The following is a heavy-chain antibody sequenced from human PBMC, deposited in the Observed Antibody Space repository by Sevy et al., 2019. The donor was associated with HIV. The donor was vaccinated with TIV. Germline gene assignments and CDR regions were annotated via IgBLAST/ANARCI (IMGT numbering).Heavy chain of an antibody. Sequence: GGSLRLSCAASGFSFSGYWMNWVRQAPGKGLEWVANIKKDGSDKNYVESGKGRFTISRDNAKSSLYLELNSLRDEDTAVYYCAQEGIGRFDSWGQGTLVTVSS. CDR3: AQEGIGRFDS. CDR2: IKKDGSDK. D-gene: IGHD1-26*01. J-gene: IGHJ4*02. CDR1: GFSFSGYW. V-gene: IGHV3-7*01.